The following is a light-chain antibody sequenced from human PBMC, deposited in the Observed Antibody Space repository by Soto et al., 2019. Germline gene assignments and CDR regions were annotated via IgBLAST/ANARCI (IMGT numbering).Light chain of an antibody. V-gene: IGLV1-51*01. J-gene: IGLJ3*02. CDR3: GTWDSGLGAVV. CDR1: SSNIGNNY. Sequence: QSALTQPASLSGSPGQSITISCSGSSSNIGNNYVSWYQQLPGTAPKLLIYDNNNRPSGIPDRFSGSKSGTSATLGITGLQTGDEANYYCGTWDSGLGAVVFGGGTKVTVL. CDR2: DNN.